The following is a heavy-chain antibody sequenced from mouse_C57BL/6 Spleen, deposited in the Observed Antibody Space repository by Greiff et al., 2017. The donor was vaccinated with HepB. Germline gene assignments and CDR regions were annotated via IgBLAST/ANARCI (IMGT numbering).Heavy chain of an antibody. V-gene: IGHV1-50*01. CDR3: ARPLRGRDVYYAMDY. CDR1: GYTFTSYW. D-gene: IGHD1-1*01. CDR2: IDTSDSYT. Sequence: QVQLQQPGAELVKPGASVKLSCKASGYTFTSYWMQWVKQRPGQGLEWIGEIDTSDSYTNYNQKFKGKATLTVDTSSSHAYMQLSSLTSEDSAVYYCARPLRGRDVYYAMDYWGQGTSVTVSS. J-gene: IGHJ4*01.